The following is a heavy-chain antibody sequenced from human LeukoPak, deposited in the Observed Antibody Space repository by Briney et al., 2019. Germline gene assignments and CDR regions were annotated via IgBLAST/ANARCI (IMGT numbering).Heavy chain of an antibody. Sequence: PSETLSLTCTVSGGSISSSSYYWGWIRQPPGKGLEWIGSIYYSGSTYYNPSLKSRVTISVDTSKNQFSLKLSSVTAADTAVYYCARGYYDFWGGYHTPLDYWGQGTLVTVSS. CDR1: GGSISSSSYY. J-gene: IGHJ4*02. CDR2: IYYSGST. V-gene: IGHV4-39*01. D-gene: IGHD3-3*01. CDR3: ARGYYDFWGGYHTPLDY.